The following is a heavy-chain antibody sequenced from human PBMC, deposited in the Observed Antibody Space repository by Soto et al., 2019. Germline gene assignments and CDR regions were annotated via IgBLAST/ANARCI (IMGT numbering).Heavy chain of an antibody. V-gene: IGHV1-8*01. CDR3: ARGRHDYGSGSFPIYYYYYMDV. D-gene: IGHD3-10*01. J-gene: IGHJ6*03. Sequence: ASVKVSCKSSGYTFTSYDINWVRQATGQGLEWMGWMNPNSGNTGYAQKFQGRVTMTRNTSISTAYMELSSLRSEDTAVYYCARGRHDYGSGSFPIYYYYYMDVWSKGTTVTVSS. CDR1: GYTFTSYD. CDR2: MNPNSGNT.